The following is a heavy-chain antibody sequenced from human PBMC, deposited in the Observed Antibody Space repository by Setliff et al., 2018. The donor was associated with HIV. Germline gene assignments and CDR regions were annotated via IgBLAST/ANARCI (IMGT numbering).Heavy chain of an antibody. D-gene: IGHD6-19*01. J-gene: IGHJ3*01. CDR3: ARVPYRSAWFSGGHDAFDV. V-gene: IGHV1-18*01. CDR1: GYIFSRYG. Sequence: EASVKVSCKASGYIFSRYGISWVRQAPGQGLEWMGWISGYNGNTKYVQKFQGRVTMTTDTSTSTVYMELRSLRSDDTAVYYCARVPYRSAWFSGGHDAFDVWGQGTMVTVSS. CDR2: ISGYNGNT.